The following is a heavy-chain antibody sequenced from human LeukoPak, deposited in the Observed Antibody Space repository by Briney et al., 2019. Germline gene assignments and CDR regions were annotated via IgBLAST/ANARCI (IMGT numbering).Heavy chain of an antibody. CDR2: ISGSGGST. V-gene: IGHV3-23*01. Sequence: GGSLRLSCAASGFTFSTYAMSWVRQAPGKGLVWVSAISGSGGSTYYADSVKGRFTISRDNSKNTVYLQMNSLRAEDTAVYYCARRIYDSSGYDVWGQGTLVTVSS. CDR3: ARRIYDSSGYDV. J-gene: IGHJ4*02. CDR1: GFTFSTYA. D-gene: IGHD3-22*01.